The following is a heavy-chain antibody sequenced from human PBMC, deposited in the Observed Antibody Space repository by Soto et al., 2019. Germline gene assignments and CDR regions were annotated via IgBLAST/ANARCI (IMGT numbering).Heavy chain of an antibody. Sequence: EVQLLESGGGLVQPGGSLRLSCAASGFTFSSYAMSWVRQAPGKGLEWVSAISGSGGSTYYADSVKGRFTISRDNSKNTLYPQMNSLRAEDTAVYYCAKTSHIVVVTAIQDWGQGTLVTVSS. CDR1: GFTFSSYA. CDR2: ISGSGGST. CDR3: AKTSHIVVVTAIQD. J-gene: IGHJ4*02. D-gene: IGHD2-21*02. V-gene: IGHV3-23*01.